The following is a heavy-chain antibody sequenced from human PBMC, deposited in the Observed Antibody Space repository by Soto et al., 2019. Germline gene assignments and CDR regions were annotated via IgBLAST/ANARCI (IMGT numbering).Heavy chain of an antibody. CDR3: ATYWNQPG. V-gene: IGHV3-15*01. D-gene: IGHD1-1*01. CDR2: IKSKTDGGTT. CDR1: GFTFTNAW. Sequence: HLVESGGDLVKPGGSLRLSCAASGFTFTNAWMSWGRQAPGKGPEWVGRIKSKTDGGTTDYAAPVKGRYTISRDDSKSTQYLQMNSLETENTAVYYCATYWNQPGWGQGTLVTVSS. J-gene: IGHJ4*02.